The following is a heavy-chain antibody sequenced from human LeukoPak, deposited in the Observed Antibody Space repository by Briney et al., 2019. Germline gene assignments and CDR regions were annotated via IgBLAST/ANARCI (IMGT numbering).Heavy chain of an antibody. V-gene: IGHV4-59*01. CDR3: ARGPSGSYYYFDY. CDR1: GGSISSYY. D-gene: IGHD1-26*01. J-gene: IGHJ4*02. CDR2: IYYSGST. Sequence: SETLSLTCTVSGGSISSYYWSWIRQPPGKGVEWIGYIYYSGSTNYNPSLKSRVTISVDTSKNQFSLKLSSVTAADTAVYYCARGPSGSYYYFDYWGQGTLVTVSS.